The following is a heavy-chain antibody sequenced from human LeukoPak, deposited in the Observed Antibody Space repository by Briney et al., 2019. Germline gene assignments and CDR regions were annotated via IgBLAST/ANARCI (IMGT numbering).Heavy chain of an antibody. V-gene: IGHV4-30-4*08. J-gene: IGHJ4*02. CDR2: IYYSGST. CDR1: GGSISSGDYY. Sequence: SQTLSLTCTVSGGSISSGDYYWSWIRQPPGKGLEWIGYIYYSGSTNYNPSLKSRVTISVDTSKNQFSLKLSSVTAADTAVYYCARSPLYSSGWYVFDYWGQGTLVTVSS. CDR3: ARSPLYSSGWYVFDY. D-gene: IGHD6-19*01.